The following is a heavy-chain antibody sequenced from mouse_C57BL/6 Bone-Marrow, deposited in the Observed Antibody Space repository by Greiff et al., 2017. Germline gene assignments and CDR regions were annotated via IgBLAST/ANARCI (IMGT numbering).Heavy chain of an antibody. CDR2: ISNGGGRT. V-gene: IGHV5-12*01. J-gene: IGHJ4*01. Sequence: EVQLQESGGGLVQPGGSLKLSCAASGFTFSDYYMYWVRQTPEKRLEWVAYISNGGGRTYYPDTVKGRFTISRDNAKNTLYLQMSRLKAEDTAMYYCARRGTTVVAVDYWGQGTSVTVSS. CDR1: GFTFSDYY. D-gene: IGHD1-1*01. CDR3: ARRGTTVVAVDY.